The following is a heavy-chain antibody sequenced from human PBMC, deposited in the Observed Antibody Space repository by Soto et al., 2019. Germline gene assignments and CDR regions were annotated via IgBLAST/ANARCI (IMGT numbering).Heavy chain of an antibody. CDR2: ISAYNGNT. J-gene: IGHJ6*02. CDR3: ARAAYCGGDCYSHYYYGMDV. D-gene: IGHD2-21*02. Sequence: QVQLVQSGAEVKKPGASVKVSCKASGYTFTSYGISWVRQAPGQGLEWMGWISAYNGNTNYAQKLQDRDTMTTDTAXSTXYXAVRSLRSDDTAVYYWARAAYCGGDCYSHYYYGMDVWGQGTTVTVSS. V-gene: IGHV1-18*01. CDR1: GYTFTSYG.